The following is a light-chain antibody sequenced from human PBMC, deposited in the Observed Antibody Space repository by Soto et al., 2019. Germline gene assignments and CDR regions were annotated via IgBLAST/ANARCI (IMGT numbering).Light chain of an antibody. CDR1: QGVSSW. CDR2: AAS. V-gene: IGKV1D-12*01. J-gene: IGKJ5*01. CDR3: QKLNSFPIT. Sequence: TQLTHAPCSGSAPVLDRGTITFRASQGVSSWLAWYQQKPGRAPKLLIYAASSLQSGVPSRFSGSGSGTDFTLTISSLQPEDFATYYCQKLNSFPITCGKGTRREN.